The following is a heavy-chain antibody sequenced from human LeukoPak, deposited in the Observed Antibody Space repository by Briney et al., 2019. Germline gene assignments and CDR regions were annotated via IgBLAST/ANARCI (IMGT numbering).Heavy chain of an antibody. CDR1: EFTFSSYE. D-gene: IGHD6-13*01. V-gene: IGHV3-48*03. CDR2: ISSSGSTI. CDR3: ARDISSSWYIDY. J-gene: IGHJ4*02. Sequence: PGGSLRLSCAASEFTFSSYEMNWVRQAPGKGLEWVSYISSSGSTIYYADSVKGRFTISRDNAKNSLYLHMNSLRDDDTAVYYCARDISSSWYIDYWGQGTLVTVSS.